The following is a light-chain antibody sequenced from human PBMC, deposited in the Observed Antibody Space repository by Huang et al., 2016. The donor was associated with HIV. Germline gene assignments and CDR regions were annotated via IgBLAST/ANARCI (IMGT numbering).Light chain of an antibody. CDR3: QLYNNWPPRGT. CDR1: QSVGSD. V-gene: IGKV3-15*01. J-gene: IGKJ1*01. Sequence: EVVMTQSPATLCVSPGERATLSCRASQSVGSDIAWYQQKPGQAPRLLIFGASPRATGIPARFSGSESGTGFTLTITSLQSEDIGTYYCQLYNNWPPRGTFGQGTKVEIK. CDR2: GAS.